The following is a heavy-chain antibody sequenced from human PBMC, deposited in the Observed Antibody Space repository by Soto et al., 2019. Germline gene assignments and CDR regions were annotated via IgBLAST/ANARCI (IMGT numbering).Heavy chain of an antibody. V-gene: IGHV1-69*01. D-gene: IGHD3-22*01. J-gene: IGHJ4*02. CDR3: ARGWGYDSTDYYYAY. CDR2: SIPIFGTA. Sequence: QVQLVQSGAEVRKPGSSVRVSCKASGGSFNRHTISWVRQAPGQGLEWMGGSIPIFGTANHAQKFQGRVTIIADESTSTVYMALSSLRSDDTAIYYCARGWGYDSTDYYYAYWGQGTLVIVSS. CDR1: GGSFNRHT.